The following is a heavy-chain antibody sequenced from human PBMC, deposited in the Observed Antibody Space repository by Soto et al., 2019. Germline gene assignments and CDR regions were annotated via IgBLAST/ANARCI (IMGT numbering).Heavy chain of an antibody. D-gene: IGHD5-12*01. J-gene: IGHJ4*02. CDR3: ARDSPIGSTYSGYDAIDS. V-gene: IGHV1-69*08. CDR2: TIPILDVA. CDR1: GGTFSTST. Sequence: QVQLVQSGAEVKKPGSSVKVSCKASGGTFSTSTFTWVRQAPGQGLEWMGRTIPILDVADYAQDFQGRVTIPADNSTSTANMELTSLTSKDTAVYYCARDSPIGSTYSGYDAIDSWGQGTLVTVSS.